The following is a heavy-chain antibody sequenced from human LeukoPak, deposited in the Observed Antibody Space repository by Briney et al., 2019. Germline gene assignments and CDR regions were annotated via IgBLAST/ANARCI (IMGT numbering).Heavy chain of an antibody. V-gene: IGHV4-61*08. CDR2: IYDSGST. D-gene: IGHD1-1*01. J-gene: IGHJ6*02. CDR1: GVSISSGGYS. CDR3: ARVGGTNYYYYGMDV. Sequence: SQTLSLTCAVSGVSISSGGYSWSWIRQPPGKGLEWIGYIYDSGSTNYNPSLKSRVTISVDTSKNQFSLKLSSVTAADTAVYYCARVGGTNYYYYGMDVWGQGTTVTVSS.